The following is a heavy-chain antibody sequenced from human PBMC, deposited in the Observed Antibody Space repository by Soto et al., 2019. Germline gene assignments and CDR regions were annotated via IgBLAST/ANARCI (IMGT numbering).Heavy chain of an antibody. D-gene: IGHD3-16*02. J-gene: IGHJ4*02. CDR3: ARGRFMITFGGVIDPYFDY. CDR2: ISSSSSTI. V-gene: IGHV3-48*02. Sequence: GSLRLSCAASGFPFSSYSMNWVRQAPGKGLEWVSYISSSSSTIYYADSVKGRFTITRDNAKNSLYLQMNSLRDEDTAVYYCARGRFMITFGGVIDPYFDYWGQGTLVTVSS. CDR1: GFPFSSYS.